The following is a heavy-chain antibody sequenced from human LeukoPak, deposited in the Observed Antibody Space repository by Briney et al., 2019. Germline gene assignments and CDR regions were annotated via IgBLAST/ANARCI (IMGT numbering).Heavy chain of an antibody. Sequence: GGSLRLSCAASGCIFSDYAMGWVRQAPGKGLEWVSAIFGGGAGSYSAASVKGRFTISRDNSKNTLYLQMTSLRADDTAVYYCAKFEGHPWGTYHHDYWGQGTLVTVSS. D-gene: IGHD3-16*01. CDR1: GCIFSDYA. J-gene: IGHJ4*02. CDR2: IFGGGAGS. CDR3: AKFEGHPWGTYHHDY. V-gene: IGHV3-23*01.